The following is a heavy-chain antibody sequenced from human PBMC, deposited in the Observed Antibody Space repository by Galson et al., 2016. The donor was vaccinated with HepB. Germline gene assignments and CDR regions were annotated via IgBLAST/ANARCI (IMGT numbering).Heavy chain of an antibody. CDR3: ETDLPMMVVVPLFDP. V-gene: IGHV3-15*01. CDR2: IKSRTDGGTT. Sequence: SLRLSCAASGFTFSDAWMSWVRQGPGRGLEWVGRIKSRTDGGTTDYAAPVKGRFSISRDDSKNTLYLRMNSLKSEDTAVYYCETDLPMMVVVPLFDPWGQGTLVTVSP. D-gene: IGHD3-22*01. J-gene: IGHJ5*02. CDR1: GFTFSDAW.